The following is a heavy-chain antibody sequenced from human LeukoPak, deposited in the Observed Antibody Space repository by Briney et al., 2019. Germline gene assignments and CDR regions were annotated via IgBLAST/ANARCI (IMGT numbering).Heavy chain of an antibody. CDR1: GYSISSGYY. J-gene: IGHJ3*02. CDR3: ASLSPDLAFDI. CDR2: IYHSGST. D-gene: IGHD1-14*01. Sequence: ASETLSLTCTVSGYSISSGYYWGWIRQPPGKGLEWIGSIYHSGSTYYNPSLKSRVTISVDTSKNQFSLKLSSVTAADTAVYYCASLSPDLAFDIWGQGTMVTVSS. V-gene: IGHV4-38-2*02.